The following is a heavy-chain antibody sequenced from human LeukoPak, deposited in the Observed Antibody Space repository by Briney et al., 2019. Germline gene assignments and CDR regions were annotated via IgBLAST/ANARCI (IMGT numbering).Heavy chain of an antibody. CDR2: ISSGSTTI. J-gene: IGHJ4*02. V-gene: IGHV3-48*02. CDR3: SRRFDS. Sequence: PGGSLKLSCAASGFTVSSNYMNWVRQAPGKGLEWVSHISSGSTTIYYADSVKGRFTISRDNAKNSLFLQMNSLRDEDTAVYYCSRRFDSWGQGTLVTVSS. CDR1: GFTVSSNY.